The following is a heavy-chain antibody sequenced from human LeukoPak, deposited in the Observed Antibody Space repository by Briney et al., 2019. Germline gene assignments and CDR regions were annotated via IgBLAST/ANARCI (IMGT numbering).Heavy chain of an antibody. CDR3: AKGLKYYYDSSPSPGMY. CDR2: ISGSGGST. J-gene: IGHJ4*02. Sequence: GGSLRLSCAASGFTFTSYAMSWVRQAPGKGLEWVSAISGSGGSTYYADSVKGRFTISRDNSKNTLYLQMNSLRAEDTAVYYCAKGLKYYYDSSPSPGMYWGQGTLVTVSS. CDR1: GFTFTSYA. D-gene: IGHD3-22*01. V-gene: IGHV3-23*01.